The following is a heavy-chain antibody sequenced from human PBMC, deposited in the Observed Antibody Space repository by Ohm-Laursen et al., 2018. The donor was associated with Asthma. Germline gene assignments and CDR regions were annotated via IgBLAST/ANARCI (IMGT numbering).Heavy chain of an antibody. Sequence: SLRLSCTAPGFSVSRHFMNWIRQGPEKGLEWVSDIYPGGATFYADSVKGRFTISRDDSKNTLNLQMSSLRGDDTAVYYCAGGQGSGDISGSDPFDLWGQGTTVIVSS. J-gene: IGHJ3*01. V-gene: IGHV3-53*01. CDR1: GFSVSRHF. D-gene: IGHD3-10*01. CDR2: IYPGGAT. CDR3: AGGQGSGDISGSDPFDL.